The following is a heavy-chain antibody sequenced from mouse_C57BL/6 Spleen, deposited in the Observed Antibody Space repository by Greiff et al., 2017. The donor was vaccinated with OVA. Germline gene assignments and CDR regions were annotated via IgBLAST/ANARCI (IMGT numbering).Heavy chain of an antibody. CDR1: GYTFTSYW. CDR2: IHPNSGST. Sequence: QVQLQQPGAELVKPGASVKLSCKASGYTFTSYWMHWVKQRPGQGLEWIGMIHPNSGSTNYNEKFKSKATMTVDKSSSTAYMQLSSLTSEDSAVYYCARHGSSYEGAMDYWGQGTSVTVSS. D-gene: IGHD1-1*01. V-gene: IGHV1-64*01. CDR3: ARHGSSYEGAMDY. J-gene: IGHJ4*01.